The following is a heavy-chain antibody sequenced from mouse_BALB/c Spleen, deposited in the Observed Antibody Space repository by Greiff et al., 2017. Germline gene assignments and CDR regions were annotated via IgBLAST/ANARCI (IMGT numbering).Heavy chain of an antibody. CDR2: IWGGGST. CDR3: ARIGNYGSRKWYFDV. V-gene: IGHV2-6-4*01. Sequence: VQLVESGPGLVAPSQSLSITCTVSGFSLSRYSVHWVRQPPGKGLEWLGMIWGGGSTDYNSALKSRLSISKDNSKSQVFLKMNSRQTDDTAMYYCARIGNYGSRKWYFDVWGAGTTVTVSS. D-gene: IGHD1-1*01. CDR1: GFSLSRYS. J-gene: IGHJ1*01.